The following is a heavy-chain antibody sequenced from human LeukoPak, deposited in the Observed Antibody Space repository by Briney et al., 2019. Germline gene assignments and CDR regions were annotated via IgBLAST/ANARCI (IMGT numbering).Heavy chain of an antibody. D-gene: IGHD3-10*01. CDR1: GFTFSSYG. Sequence: GRSLRLSCAASGFTFSSYGMHWVRQAPGKGLEWVAVIWYDGSNKYYADSVKGRFTISRDNSKNALYLQMNSLRAEDTAVYYCAKDASGIGLNCFDPWGQGTLVTVSS. CDR3: AKDASGIGLNCFDP. V-gene: IGHV3-33*06. CDR2: IWYDGSNK. J-gene: IGHJ5*02.